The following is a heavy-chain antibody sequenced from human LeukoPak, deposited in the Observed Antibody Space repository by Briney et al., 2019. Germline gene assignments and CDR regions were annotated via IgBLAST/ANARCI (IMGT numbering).Heavy chain of an antibody. Sequence: GGSLRLSCAASGFTFSSYSMNWVRQAPGKGLEWVSYISSSRSTIYYADSVKGRFTISRDNAKNSLYLQMNSLRAEDTVVYYCATWFGEDAFDIWGQGTMVTVSS. CDR3: ATWFGEDAFDI. CDR2: ISSSRSTI. D-gene: IGHD3-10*01. J-gene: IGHJ3*02. CDR1: GFTFSSYS. V-gene: IGHV3-48*04.